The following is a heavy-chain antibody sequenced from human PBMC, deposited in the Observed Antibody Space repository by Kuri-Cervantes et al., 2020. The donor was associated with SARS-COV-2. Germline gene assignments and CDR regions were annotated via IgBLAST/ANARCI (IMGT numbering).Heavy chain of an antibody. Sequence: GESLKISCAASGFTFSSYWMSWVRQAPGKGLEWVSYISSSSTIYYADSVKGRFTISRDNAKDSLYLQMNSLRAEDTAVYYCAVSRGSGRTPPGYWGQGTLVTVSS. CDR3: AVSRGSGRTPPGY. V-gene: IGHV3-48*01. CDR2: ISSSSTI. CDR1: GFTFSSYW. J-gene: IGHJ4*02. D-gene: IGHD3-10*01.